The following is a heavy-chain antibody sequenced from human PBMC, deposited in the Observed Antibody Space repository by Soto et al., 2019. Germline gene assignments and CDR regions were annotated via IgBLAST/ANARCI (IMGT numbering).Heavy chain of an antibody. D-gene: IGHD6-6*01. CDR3: AADGEGSSGHYYYYSCMDV. CDR1: GFTFTSSA. Sequence: ASVKVSCKASGFTFTSSAVQWVRQARGQRLEWIGWIVVGSGNTNYAQKFQERVTITRDMSTSTAYMELSSLRSEDTAVYYCAADGEGSSGHYYYYSCMDVWGQGTTVTVSX. V-gene: IGHV1-58*01. CDR2: IVVGSGNT. J-gene: IGHJ6*02.